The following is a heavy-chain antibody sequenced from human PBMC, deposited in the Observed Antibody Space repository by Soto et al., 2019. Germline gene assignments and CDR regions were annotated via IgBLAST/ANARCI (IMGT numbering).Heavy chain of an antibody. CDR3: ARGRGYDNLDPFDI. D-gene: IGHD5-12*01. V-gene: IGHV1-69*01. J-gene: IGHJ3*02. CDR2: IIPIFGSE. CDR1: GGTFNNYA. Sequence: QVQLVQSGAEMKKPGSSVKVSCKTSGGTFNNYAISWVRQAPGQGLEWKGGIIPIFGSENYAQKFQGRVTITADESTSTAYMELSSLRSEDTAVYYCARGRGYDNLDPFDIWGQGTMVAVSS.